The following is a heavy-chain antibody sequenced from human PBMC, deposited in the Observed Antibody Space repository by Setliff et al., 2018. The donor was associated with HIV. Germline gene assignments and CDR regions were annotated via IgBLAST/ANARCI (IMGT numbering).Heavy chain of an antibody. CDR1: GDSISSGSYF. CDR3: TREGRGDPAMATTRIDY. J-gene: IGHJ4*02. V-gene: IGHV4-39*02. D-gene: IGHD1-1*01. CDR2: IYYTGFA. Sequence: SETLSLTCSVSGDSISSGSYFWGWIRQTPXXGLEWIGNIYYTGFAYYNPSLKSRVTISLDTSKTHFFLNLTSVTDADTAVYFCTREGRGDPAMATTRIDYWGQGKLVTVSS.